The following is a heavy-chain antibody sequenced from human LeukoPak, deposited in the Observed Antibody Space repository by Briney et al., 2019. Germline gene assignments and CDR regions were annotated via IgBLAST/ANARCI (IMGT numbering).Heavy chain of an antibody. J-gene: IGHJ4*02. Sequence: PGGSLRLSCAASGFTFSSYAMSWVRQAPGKGLEWVSAISGSGGSTYYADSVKGRFTISRDNSKNTLYLQMNSLRAEDTAVYYCAKDQVVLWFGELQGPYYFDYWGQGTLVTVSS. D-gene: IGHD3-10*01. V-gene: IGHV3-23*01. CDR1: GFTFSSYA. CDR3: AKDQVVLWFGELQGPYYFDY. CDR2: ISGSGGST.